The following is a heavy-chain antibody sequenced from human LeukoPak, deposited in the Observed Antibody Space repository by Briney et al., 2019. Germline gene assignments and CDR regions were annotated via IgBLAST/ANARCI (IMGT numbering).Heavy chain of an antibody. D-gene: IGHD3-16*01. J-gene: IGHJ5*02. V-gene: IGHV1-69*04. CDR1: GGTFSSYA. Sequence: GASVKVSWKASGGTFSSYAISWVRQAPGQGLEWMGRIIPIFGIANYAQKFQGRVTITADKSTSTAYMELSSLRSEDTAVYYCARDLGPLRGGFSFDPWGQGTLVTVSS. CDR3: ARDLGPLRGGFSFDP. CDR2: IIPIFGIA.